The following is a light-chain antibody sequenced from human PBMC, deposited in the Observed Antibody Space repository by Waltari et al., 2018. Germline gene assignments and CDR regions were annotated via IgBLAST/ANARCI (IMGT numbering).Light chain of an antibody. V-gene: IGLV7-43*01. CDR3: LLHFGGDQLV. Sequence: QTVVTQEPSLTVSPAGTVTHTCAPSTGAVAADFYPSWFQQMPGQAPRALIFGSNNKYSWPPARFSGSLLGGKAALTLSGAQPEDEADYYCLLHFGGDQLVFGGGTKLTVL. CDR1: TGAVAADFY. J-gene: IGLJ3*02. CDR2: GSN.